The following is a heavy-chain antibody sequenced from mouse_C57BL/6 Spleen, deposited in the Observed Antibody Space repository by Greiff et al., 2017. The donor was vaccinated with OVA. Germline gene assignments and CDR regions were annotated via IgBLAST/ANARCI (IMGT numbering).Heavy chain of an antibody. CDR3: ARGSKDAQFDY. D-gene: IGHD2-5*01. J-gene: IGHJ2*01. CDR2: IDPSDSYT. V-gene: IGHV1-69*01. Sequence: QVQLQQPGAELVMPGASVKLSCKASGYTFTSYWMHWVKQRPGQGLEWIGEIDPSDSYTNYNQKFKGKSTLTVDKSSSTAYMQLSSLTSEDSAVDYCARGSKDAQFDYWGQGTTVTVSA. CDR1: GYTFTSYW.